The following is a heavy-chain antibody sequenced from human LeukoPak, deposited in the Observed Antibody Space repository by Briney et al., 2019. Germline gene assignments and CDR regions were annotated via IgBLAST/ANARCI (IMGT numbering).Heavy chain of an antibody. CDR2: FYYSGST. D-gene: IGHD4-17*01. Sequence: PSETLSLTCIVSGGSISSTSYYWGWIRQSPGKGLEWIGSFYYSGSTYYNPSLKSRVTISVDRSKNQFSLKLSSVTAADTAVYYCASMTTVTNVDYWGQGTLVTVSS. CDR3: ASMTTVTNVDY. CDR1: GGSISSTSYY. V-gene: IGHV4-39*07. J-gene: IGHJ4*02.